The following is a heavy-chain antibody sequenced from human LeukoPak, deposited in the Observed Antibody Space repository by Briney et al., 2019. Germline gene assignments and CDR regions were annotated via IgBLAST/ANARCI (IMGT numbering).Heavy chain of an antibody. J-gene: IGHJ5*02. V-gene: IGHV4-34*01. CDR1: GGSFSGYY. D-gene: IGHD2-8*01. CDR3: ARGLPFTIVLMVYGNWFDP. CDR2: INHSGST. Sequence: SETLSLTCAVYGGSFSGYYWSWIRQPPGKGLEWIGEINHSGSTHYNPSLNSRVTISVDTSKNQFSLRLSSVTAADTAVYYCARGLPFTIVLMVYGNWFDPWGQGTLVTVSS.